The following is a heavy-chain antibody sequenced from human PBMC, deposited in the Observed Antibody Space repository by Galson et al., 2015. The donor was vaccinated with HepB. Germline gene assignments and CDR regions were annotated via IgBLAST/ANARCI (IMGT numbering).Heavy chain of an antibody. J-gene: IGHJ2*01. CDR1: GGTFSSYT. D-gene: IGHD3-10*01. CDR2: IIPILGIA. V-gene: IGHV1-69*04. CDR3: ARDSLTMVRGVNWYFDL. Sequence: SVKVSCKASGGTFSSYTISWVRQAPGQGLEWMGRIIPILGIANYAQKFQGRVTITADKSTSTAYMELSSLRSEDTAVYYCARDSLTMVRGVNWYFDLWGRGTLVTVSS.